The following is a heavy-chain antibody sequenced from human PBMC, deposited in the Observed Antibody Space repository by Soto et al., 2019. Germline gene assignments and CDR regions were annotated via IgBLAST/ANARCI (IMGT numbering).Heavy chain of an antibody. J-gene: IGHJ4*02. V-gene: IGHV3-7*05. CDR1: GFTFTGYW. D-gene: IGHD3-3*01. CDR3: VSTRGY. Sequence: EVQVVESGGGLVQPGGSLRLSCAVSGFTFTGYWMKWVRQAPAKGLEWVATIQEDGSETYYGDSVKGRFTISRDSAKNSVYLQMNSLRVDDTAVYYCVSTRGYWGQGTLVTVSA. CDR2: IQEDGSET.